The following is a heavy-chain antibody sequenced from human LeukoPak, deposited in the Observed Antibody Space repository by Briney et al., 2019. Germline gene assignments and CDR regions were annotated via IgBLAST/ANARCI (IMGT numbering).Heavy chain of an antibody. CDR3: ARVDLGLSY. V-gene: IGHV1-69*04. Sequence: SVKVSCKAAGGTFSSYAISWVRQALGQGLEWMGRIIPILGIANYAQKFQGRVTITADKSTSTAYMELSSLRSEDTAVYYCARVDLGLSYWGQGTLVTVSS. CDR2: IIPILGIA. J-gene: IGHJ4*02. CDR1: GGTFSSYA. D-gene: IGHD3-16*01.